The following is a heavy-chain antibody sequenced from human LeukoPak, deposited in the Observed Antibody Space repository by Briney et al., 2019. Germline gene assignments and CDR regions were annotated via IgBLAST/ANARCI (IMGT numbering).Heavy chain of an antibody. CDR1: GYPFTGYY. Sequence: ASVKVSCKASGYPFTGYYLHWVRQAPGQGLEWMGWINPNSGFTSYAQKFQGRVTMTRDTPISTAYMELSRLRSDDTAVYYCARLADCSSSSCRSFDYWGQGTLVTVSS. CDR2: INPNSGFT. D-gene: IGHD2-2*01. CDR3: ARLADCSSSSCRSFDY. J-gene: IGHJ4*02. V-gene: IGHV1-2*02.